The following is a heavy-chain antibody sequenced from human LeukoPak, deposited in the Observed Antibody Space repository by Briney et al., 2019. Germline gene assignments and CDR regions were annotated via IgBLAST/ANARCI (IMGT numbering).Heavy chain of an antibody. V-gene: IGHV3-11*04. CDR2: ISGSGSTI. Sequence: GGSLRLSCAASGFTFGDYSMTWIRQAPRKGLEWVSYISGSGSTIYYADSVKGRFTISRDNAKNSLYLQVNSLRAEDTAVYYCARVRAVRWGFEYWGQGTLVTVSS. D-gene: IGHD6-6*01. CDR3: ARVRAVRWGFEY. CDR1: GFTFGDYS. J-gene: IGHJ4*02.